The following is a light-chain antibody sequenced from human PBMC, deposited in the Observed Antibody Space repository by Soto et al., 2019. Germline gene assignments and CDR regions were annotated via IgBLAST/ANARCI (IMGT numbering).Light chain of an antibody. Sequence: QSVLTQPPSVSGAPGQRVTISCTGSSSNIGGGYDVHWYQQLPGTAPKLLIYGNNKRPSGVPDRFSGSKSGTSASLAITGLQSEDEADYYCQSYDSSVRPLMVFGGGTQLTVL. CDR1: SSNIGGGYD. J-gene: IGLJ2*01. CDR3: QSYDSSVRPLMV. V-gene: IGLV1-40*01. CDR2: GNN.